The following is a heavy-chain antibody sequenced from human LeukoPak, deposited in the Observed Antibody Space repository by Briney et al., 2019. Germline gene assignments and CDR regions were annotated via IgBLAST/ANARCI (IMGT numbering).Heavy chain of an antibody. CDR3: TKERVGPSWRAFDY. V-gene: IGHV3-66*01. CDR1: GFSVSSNY. J-gene: IGHJ4*02. CDR2: IYSGGTT. Sequence: GGSLRLSCAASGFSVSSNYMSWVRQAPGKGPEWVSVIYSGGTTYYADSVKGRFSISRDNSKNTLYLQMNSLRDEDTAIYYCTKERVGPSWRAFDYWGQGTLVTVSS. D-gene: IGHD1-26*01.